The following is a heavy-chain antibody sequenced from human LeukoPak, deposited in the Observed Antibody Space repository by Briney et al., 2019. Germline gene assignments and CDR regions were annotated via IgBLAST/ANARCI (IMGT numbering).Heavy chain of an antibody. CDR1: GGSISSSNW. D-gene: IGHD3-3*01. J-gene: IGHJ6*03. CDR2: IYHSGST. Sequence: SETLSLTCAVSGGSISSSNWWSWVRQPPGKGLEWIGEIYHSGSTNYNPSLKSRVTISVDTSKNQFSLKLSSVTAADTAVYYCARGKGDYYDFWTYYYYYMDVWGKGTTVTVSS. CDR3: ARGKGDYYDFWTYYYYYMDV. V-gene: IGHV4-4*02.